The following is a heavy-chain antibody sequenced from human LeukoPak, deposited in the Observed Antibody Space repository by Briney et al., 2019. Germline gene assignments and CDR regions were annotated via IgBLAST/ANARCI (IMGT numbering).Heavy chain of an antibody. D-gene: IGHD6-19*01. V-gene: IGHV4-34*01. CDR1: GFTFSSYW. CDR3: ARMSSGWYGFDY. CDR2: INHSGST. Sequence: GSLRLSCAASGFTFSSYWMSWVRQAPGKGLEWIGEINHSGSTNYNPSLKSRVTISVDTSKNQFSLKLSSVTAADTAVYYCARMSSGWYGFDYWGQGTLVTVSS. J-gene: IGHJ4*02.